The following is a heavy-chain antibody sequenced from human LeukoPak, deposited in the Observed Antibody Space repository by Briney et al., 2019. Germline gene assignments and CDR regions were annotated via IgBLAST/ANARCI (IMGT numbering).Heavy chain of an antibody. CDR2: ISGSGGST. Sequence: PGGSLRLSCAASGFTFSSYAMSWVRQAPGRGLEWVSAISGSGGSTYYADSVKGRFTISRDNSKNTLYLQMNSLRAEDTAVYYCAKPPQYDYYDSSGYYSNDAFDIWGQGTMVTVSS. CDR3: AKPPQYDYYDSSGYYSNDAFDI. D-gene: IGHD3-22*01. CDR1: GFTFSSYA. J-gene: IGHJ3*02. V-gene: IGHV3-23*01.